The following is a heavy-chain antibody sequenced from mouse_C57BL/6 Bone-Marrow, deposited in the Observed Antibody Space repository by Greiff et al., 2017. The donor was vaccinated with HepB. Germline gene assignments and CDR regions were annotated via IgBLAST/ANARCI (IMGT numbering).Heavy chain of an antibody. D-gene: IGHD2-14*01. CDR1: GFTFSTSG. Sequence: EMKLVESGGDLVRPGGSLKLSCAASGFTFSTSGMSWVRQTPDKRLEWVATINTGGTYTYYADSVRGRFTISKDSAKNTLFLLMSSLRSEDSGIYYCSRDRFDYYFDYWGQGTTLTVSS. V-gene: IGHV5-6*01. CDR3: SRDRFDYYFDY. J-gene: IGHJ2*01. CDR2: INTGGTYT.